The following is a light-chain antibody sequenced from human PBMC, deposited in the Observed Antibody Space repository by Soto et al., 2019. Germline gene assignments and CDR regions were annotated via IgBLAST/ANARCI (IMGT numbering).Light chain of an antibody. V-gene: IGKV1-39*01. CDR1: QTISNF. J-gene: IGKJ4*01. CDR2: AAS. CDR3: QQSYSTPLT. Sequence: DIQRTQSPSSLSAFVGDRVTITCRASQTISNFLNWYQQKPGRAPYLLIYAASTLQSGVPSRFSGSQSGTDFTLTIASLQPEDFATYYCQQSYSTPLTFGGGTKVEIK.